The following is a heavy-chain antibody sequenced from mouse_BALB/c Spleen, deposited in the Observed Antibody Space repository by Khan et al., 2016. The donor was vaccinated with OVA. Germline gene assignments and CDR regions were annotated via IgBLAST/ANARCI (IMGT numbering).Heavy chain of an antibody. CDR1: GYAFTTYY. CDR2: IYPGNVNT. Sequence: QVQLQQPGPELVKPGASVRISCKASGYAFTTYYIHWVKQRPGQGLEWIGWIYPGNVNTKYNEKFKGKATLTADKSSSTVYMQLISLTSEDSAVSFYARDDYYVGDTMDDWGQGTSVTVSS. CDR3: ARDDYYVGDTMDD. J-gene: IGHJ4*01. V-gene: IGHV1S56*01. D-gene: IGHD2-3*01.